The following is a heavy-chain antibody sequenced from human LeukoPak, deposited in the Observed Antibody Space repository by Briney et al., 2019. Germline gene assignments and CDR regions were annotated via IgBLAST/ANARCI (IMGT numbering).Heavy chain of an antibody. CDR2: IYYSGST. V-gene: IGHV4-39*07. Sequence: SETLSLTCTVSGGSISSSSYYWGWLRQPPGKGLEWIGSIYYSGSTYYNPSLKSRVTISVDTSKNQFSLKLSSVTAADTAVYYCARGDLWDYYDSSGYALDYWGQGTLVTVSS. D-gene: IGHD3-22*01. CDR1: GGSISSSSYY. CDR3: ARGDLWDYYDSSGYALDY. J-gene: IGHJ4*02.